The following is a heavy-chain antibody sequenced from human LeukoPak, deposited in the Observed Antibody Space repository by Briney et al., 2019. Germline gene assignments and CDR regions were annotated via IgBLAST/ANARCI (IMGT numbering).Heavy chain of an antibody. CDR1: GYSISSGYY. V-gene: IGHV4-38-2*02. CDR3: ARVVYCSGGSCYFTFDY. J-gene: IGHJ4*02. CDR2: IYHSGST. D-gene: IGHD2-15*01. Sequence: SETLSLTCTVSGYSISSGYYWGWIRQPPGKGLEWIGSIYHSGSTYFNPSLKSRVTISVDTSKNQFSLKLSSVTAADTAVYYCARVVYCSGGSCYFTFDYWGQGTLVTVSS.